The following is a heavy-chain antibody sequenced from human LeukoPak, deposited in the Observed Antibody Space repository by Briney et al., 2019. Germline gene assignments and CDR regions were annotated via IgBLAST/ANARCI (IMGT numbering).Heavy chain of an antibody. D-gene: IGHD2-15*01. V-gene: IGHV4-59*08. Sequence: SETLSLTCTVSGDYISSYYWSWIRQPPGKGLEWIGYIYYSGSTIYNPSLKSRVTMSVDTSENQFSLKLSSVTVADTAVYYCAGAYCSGGRCYSALLDCWGQGTLVNVSS. CDR1: GDYISSYY. CDR2: IYYSGST. CDR3: AGAYCSGGRCYSALLDC. J-gene: IGHJ4*02.